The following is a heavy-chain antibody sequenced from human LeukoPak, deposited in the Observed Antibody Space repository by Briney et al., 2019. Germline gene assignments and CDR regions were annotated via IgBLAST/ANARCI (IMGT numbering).Heavy chain of an antibody. D-gene: IGHD3-10*01. Sequence: PGGSLRLSCAASGFTFSDYYMSWIRQAPGKGLEWVSYISSSGSTIYYADSVKGRFTISRDYAKNSLYLQMNSLRAEDTAVYYCARGHIWFVESDNWFDPWGQGTLVTVSS. V-gene: IGHV3-11*04. CDR1: GFTFSDYY. CDR2: ISSSGSTI. CDR3: ARGHIWFVESDNWFDP. J-gene: IGHJ5*02.